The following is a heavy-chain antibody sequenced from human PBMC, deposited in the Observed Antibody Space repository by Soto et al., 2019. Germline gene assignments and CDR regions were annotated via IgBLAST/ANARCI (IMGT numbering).Heavy chain of an antibody. J-gene: IGHJ4*02. D-gene: IGHD3-10*01. CDR3: AGVASGSTWDYFDY. Sequence: QVHLVQSGAEVRKPGSSVRVSCKASGDTFTKYAISWLRQAPGQGLEWMGGIVPGFGRVTYAQRFQDRVSIIADKSTATSYLELTSLTADDTAVYYCAGVASGSTWDYFDYWGQGTLVTVSS. CDR2: IVPGFGRV. CDR1: GDTFTKYA. V-gene: IGHV1-69*06.